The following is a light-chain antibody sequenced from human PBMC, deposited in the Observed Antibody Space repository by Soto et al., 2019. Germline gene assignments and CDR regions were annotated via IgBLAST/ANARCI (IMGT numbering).Light chain of an antibody. CDR3: QQYGSSFYT. V-gene: IGKV3-20*01. J-gene: IGKJ2*01. CDR1: QSVSSSY. Sequence: EIVLTQSPGTLSLSPGERATLSCRASQSVSSSYLAWYQQKPGQAPRLLIYGASSRATGIPDRFSGSGSGTDFTLTISRPEPEDGAVYYCQQYGSSFYTFGQGTKLEIK. CDR2: GAS.